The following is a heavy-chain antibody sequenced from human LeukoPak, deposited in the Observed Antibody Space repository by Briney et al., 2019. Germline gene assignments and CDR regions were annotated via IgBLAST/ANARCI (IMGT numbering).Heavy chain of an antibody. V-gene: IGHV3-23*01. CDR3: AKGDIVVVVARFDP. Sequence: PGGSLRLSCAASGFTFSGYDMSWVRQAPGKGLEWVSVISGSGTGTHYADSVKGRFTISRDNSKNTLHLQMNSLRAEDTAVYYCAKGDIVVVVARFDPWGQGTLVTVSS. D-gene: IGHD2-15*01. CDR1: GFTFSGYD. J-gene: IGHJ5*02. CDR2: ISGSGTGT.